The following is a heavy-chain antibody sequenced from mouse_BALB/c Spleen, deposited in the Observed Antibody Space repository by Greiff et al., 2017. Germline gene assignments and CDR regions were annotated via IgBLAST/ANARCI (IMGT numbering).Heavy chain of an antibody. J-gene: IGHJ4*01. CDR1: GYTFTSYW. V-gene: IGHV1S16*01. D-gene: IGHD2-4*01. CDR2: INPSNGGN. Sequence: QVQLQQPGAELVKPGASVKLSCTASGYTFTSYWMHWVKLRPGQGFEWIGEINPSNGGNNYNEKFKRKATLTVDKSSSTAYMQLRSLTSEDAAVYYCTIGSRSAMITAKAMDYWGQGTSVTVSS. CDR3: TIGSRSAMITAKAMDY.